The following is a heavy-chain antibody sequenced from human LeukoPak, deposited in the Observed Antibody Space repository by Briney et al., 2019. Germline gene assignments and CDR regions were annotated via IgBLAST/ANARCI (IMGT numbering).Heavy chain of an antibody. CDR3: AKGGYQGFDY. CDR1: RFRFSNYA. Sequence: GGSLRLSCAASRFRFSNYAMGWVRQAPGKGLEWVSAISGSGGSTYYADSVKGRFTISRDNSKNTLYLQMNSLRAEDTAVYYCAKGGYQGFDYWGQGTLVTVSS. D-gene: IGHD3-16*02. J-gene: IGHJ4*02. V-gene: IGHV3-23*01. CDR2: ISGSGGST.